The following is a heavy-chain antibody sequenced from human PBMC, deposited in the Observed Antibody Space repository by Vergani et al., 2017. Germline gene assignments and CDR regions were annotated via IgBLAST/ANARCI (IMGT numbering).Heavy chain of an antibody. Sequence: QVQLVESGGGVVQPGGSLRLSCAASGFTFSSYGMHWVRQAPGKGLEWVAFIRYDGSNKYYADSVKGRFTISRDNSKNTLYLQMNSLRAEDTAVYYCATRGDNYYAAVPWYFDLWGRGTLVTVSS. CDR1: GFTFSSYG. V-gene: IGHV3-30*02. CDR2: IRYDGSNK. D-gene: IGHD3-10*01. CDR3: ATRGDNYYAAVPWYFDL. J-gene: IGHJ2*01.